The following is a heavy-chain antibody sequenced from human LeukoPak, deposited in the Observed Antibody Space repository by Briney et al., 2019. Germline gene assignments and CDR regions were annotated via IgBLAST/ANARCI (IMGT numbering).Heavy chain of an antibody. Sequence: GGSLRLSCAASGFTFSSYWMHWVRQAPGKGLVWVSRINSDRSSTSYADSVKGRFTISRDNAKNTLYLQMNSLRAEDTAVYYCARGQDILTGYYLDYWGQGTLVTVSS. CDR2: INSDRSST. V-gene: IGHV3-74*01. D-gene: IGHD3-9*01. CDR1: GFTFSSYW. J-gene: IGHJ4*02. CDR3: ARGQDILTGYYLDY.